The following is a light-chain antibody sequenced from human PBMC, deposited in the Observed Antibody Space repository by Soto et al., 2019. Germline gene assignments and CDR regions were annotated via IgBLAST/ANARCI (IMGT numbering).Light chain of an antibody. CDR2: EVS. CDR1: SSDVGGYNY. Sequence: QSVLTQPPSASGSPGQSVTISCTGTSSDVGGYNYVSWYQQHPGKAPKLMIYEVSERPSGVSDRFSGSKSGNTASLTVSGPQADDEADYYCSSYAGSNNLVFGGGTKLTVL. CDR3: SSYAGSNNLV. J-gene: IGLJ3*02. V-gene: IGLV2-8*01.